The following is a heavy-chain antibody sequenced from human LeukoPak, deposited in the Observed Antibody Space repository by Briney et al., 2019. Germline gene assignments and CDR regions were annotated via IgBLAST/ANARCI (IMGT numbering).Heavy chain of an antibody. CDR2: ISYDGSNK. V-gene: IGHV3-30*01. CDR1: GFTFSSYA. J-gene: IGHJ4*02. D-gene: IGHD5-12*01. Sequence: PGGSLRLSWAASGFTFSSYAMHWVRQAPGKGIGWVAVISYDGSNKYYAVSVKGRFTISRDNSKNTLYLQMNSLRAEDTAVYFCARVGPQWLGSPGVDYWGKGPLVTVSS. CDR3: ARVGPQWLGSPGVDY.